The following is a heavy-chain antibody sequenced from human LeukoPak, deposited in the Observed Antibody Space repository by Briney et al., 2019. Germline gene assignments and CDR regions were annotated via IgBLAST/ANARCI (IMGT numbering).Heavy chain of an antibody. CDR3: ASLSGSYSSPFDY. CDR2: IYYSGST. Sequence: SQTLSLTCTVSGGSISSGGYYWSWIRQHPGKGLEWIGYIYYSGSTCYNPSLKSRVTISVDTSKNQFSLKLSSVTAADTAVYYCASLSGSYSSPFDYWGQGTLVTVSS. CDR1: GGSISSGGYY. V-gene: IGHV4-31*03. J-gene: IGHJ4*02. D-gene: IGHD1-26*01.